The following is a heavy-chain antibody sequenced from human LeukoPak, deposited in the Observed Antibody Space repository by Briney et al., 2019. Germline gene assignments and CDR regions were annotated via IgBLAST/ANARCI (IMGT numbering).Heavy chain of an antibody. CDR2: IASSSSYI. V-gene: IGHV3-21*01. CDR3: ARDSGYCSSTGCYVHYFDY. D-gene: IGHD2-2*01. J-gene: IGHJ4*02. Sequence: PGGSLRLSCAASGFTFSSYSMNWVRQAPGRGLEWVSSIASSSSYIYYADSVKGRFTISRDNAKHSLYLQMNSLRAEDTAVYYCARDSGYCSSTGCYVHYFDYWGQGTLVTVSS. CDR1: GFTFSSYS.